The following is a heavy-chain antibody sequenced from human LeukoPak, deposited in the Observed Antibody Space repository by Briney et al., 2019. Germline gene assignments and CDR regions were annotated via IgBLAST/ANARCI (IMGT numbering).Heavy chain of an antibody. V-gene: IGHV1-3*01. J-gene: IGHJ3*02. CDR2: INAGNGNT. Sequence: ASVKVSCKASGYTFTTYGISWVRQAPGQRLEWMGWINAGNGNTKYSQKFQGRVTITRDTSASTAYMELSSLRSEDTAVCYCARDSAGYYDSSGPQGAFDIWGQGTMVTVSS. D-gene: IGHD3-22*01. CDR3: ARDSAGYYDSSGPQGAFDI. CDR1: GYTFTTYG.